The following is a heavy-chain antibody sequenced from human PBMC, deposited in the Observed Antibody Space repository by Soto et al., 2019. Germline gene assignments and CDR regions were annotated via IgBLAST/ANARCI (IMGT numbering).Heavy chain of an antibody. D-gene: IGHD1-26*01. CDR2: IYYSGST. CDR3: ARWDFEFDY. Sequence: KPSETLSLTCTVSGSSISSGPYYWAWIRQPPGKGLEWIGTIYYSGSTYYNPSLKSRVTLSVDTSKKQFSLKLRSVTATDTAVYYRARWDFEFDYWGQGTLVTVSS. V-gene: IGHV4-39*01. CDR1: GSSISSGPYY. J-gene: IGHJ4*02.